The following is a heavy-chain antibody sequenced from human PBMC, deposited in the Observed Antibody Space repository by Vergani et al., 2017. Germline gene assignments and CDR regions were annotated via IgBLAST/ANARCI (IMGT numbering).Heavy chain of an antibody. Sequence: EVQLVESGGGLVQPGGSLRLSCAASGFTFSSYDMHWVRQATGKGLEWVSAIGTAGDTYYPGSVKGRFTISRDNAKRSVFLQMNSLRAEDTAVYYCARTGEWMRSNNGPPDYVFALDVWGQGTTVIVSS. CDR2: IGTAGDT. CDR1: GFTFSSYD. CDR3: ARTGEWMRSNNGPPDYVFALDV. D-gene: IGHD3-10*01. V-gene: IGHV3-13*01. J-gene: IGHJ6*02.